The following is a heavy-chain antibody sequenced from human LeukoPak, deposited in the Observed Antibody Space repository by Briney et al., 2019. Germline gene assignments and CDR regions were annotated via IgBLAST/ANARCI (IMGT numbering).Heavy chain of an antibody. CDR3: AREDIVVVPAAIGSAFDI. J-gene: IGHJ3*02. CDR1: GFTFSSYS. CDR2: ISSSSSTI. V-gene: IGHV3-48*01. Sequence: GGSLRLSCAASGFTFSSYSMNWVRQAPGKGLEGVSYISSSSSTIYYADSVKGRFTISRDNARNSLYLQMNSLRAEDTAVYYCAREDIVVVPAAIGSAFDIWGQGTMVTVSS. D-gene: IGHD2-2*01.